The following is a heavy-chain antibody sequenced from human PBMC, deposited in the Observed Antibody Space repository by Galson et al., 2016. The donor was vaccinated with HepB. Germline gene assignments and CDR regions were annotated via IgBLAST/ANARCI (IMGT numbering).Heavy chain of an antibody. D-gene: IGHD3-10*01. Sequence: SETLSLTCTVSGTSIRSDYWSWIRQPAGKGLEWIGHIHVSGTTNYNPSLKSRVTMSVDTSKNSFSLKLTSVTAADTAVYFCARANRSPRDRGFDYWGQGTLVTVSP. CDR3: ARANRSPRDRGFDY. CDR1: GTSIRSDY. CDR2: IHVSGTT. J-gene: IGHJ4*02. V-gene: IGHV4-4*07.